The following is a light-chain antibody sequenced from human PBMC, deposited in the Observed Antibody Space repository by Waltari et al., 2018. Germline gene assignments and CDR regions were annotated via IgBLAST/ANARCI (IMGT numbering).Light chain of an antibody. CDR2: GAS. V-gene: IGKV3D-15*01. J-gene: IGKJ5*01. CDR3: QQYNNWPLTVT. CDR1: RSISTN. Sequence: EIVMTQSPATVSVSLGERATPSRRASRSISTNLAWYQQKPGQAPRLLIYGASTRATGIPVRFSGSGSGTEFTLTISSLQSEDFGLYYCQQYNNWPLTVTFGQGTRLDI.